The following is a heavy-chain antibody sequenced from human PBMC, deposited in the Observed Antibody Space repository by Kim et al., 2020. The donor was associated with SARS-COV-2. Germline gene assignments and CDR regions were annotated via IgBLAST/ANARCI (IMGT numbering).Heavy chain of an antibody. CDR1: GITFSSYG. CDR3: AKSYCSTGSCHPYYYYYYAMDV. D-gene: IGHD2-15*01. J-gene: IGHJ6*02. CDR2: ISKDGDNK. V-gene: IGHV3-30*18. Sequence: GGSLRLSCAASGITFSSYGMHWVRQAPGKGLEWVAVISKDGDNKYYADSVKGRLTISRDNSKNTLYLQMNSLRAEDTAVYYCAKSYCSTGSCHPYYYYYYAMDVWGQGTTVTVSS.